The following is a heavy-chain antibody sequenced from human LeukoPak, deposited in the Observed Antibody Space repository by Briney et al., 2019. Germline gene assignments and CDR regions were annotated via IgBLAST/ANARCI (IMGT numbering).Heavy chain of an antibody. J-gene: IGHJ3*02. CDR1: GGSMINRGSY. CDR2: VYYSGST. CDR3: AREERDHDTFDI. D-gene: IGHD6-25*01. V-gene: IGHV4-39*02. Sequence: PSETLSLICTVSGGSMINRGSYWAWIRQPPGQGLEWIASVYYSGSTFYNPSLKSRVAISVDPSKRQFSLQLSSVTAADRAAYYCAREERDHDTFDIWGPGAMVTVSS.